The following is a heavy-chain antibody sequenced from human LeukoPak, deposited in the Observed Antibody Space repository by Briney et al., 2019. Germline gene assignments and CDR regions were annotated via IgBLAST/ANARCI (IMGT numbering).Heavy chain of an antibody. CDR2: IYSSGMT. CDR1: GFSVSANY. D-gene: IGHD3-10*01. V-gene: IGHV3-53*01. J-gene: IGHJ4*02. Sequence: TGGSLRLSCAASGFSVSANYMSWVRQAPGKGLEWVSVIYSSGMTAYADSVKGRFTISRDNSKNNLDLQMNSLSAEDTAVYYCARAPHGLWFGGGAFDYWGQGTLVTVSS. CDR3: ARAPHGLWFGGGAFDY.